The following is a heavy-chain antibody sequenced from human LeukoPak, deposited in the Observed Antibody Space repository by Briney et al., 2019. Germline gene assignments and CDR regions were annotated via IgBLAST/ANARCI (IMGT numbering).Heavy chain of an antibody. V-gene: IGHV3-7*01. Sequence: PGGSLRLSYAASGFTLSSYWMSWVRQAPGKGLEWVANINEDGSEKNFVDSVKGRFTISRDNAKNSLYLQMDSLRADDTAVYYCATYRGLDFGGQGTLVTVSS. D-gene: IGHD2-21*01. CDR2: INEDGSEK. J-gene: IGHJ4*02. CDR3: ATYRGLDF. CDR1: GFTLSSYW.